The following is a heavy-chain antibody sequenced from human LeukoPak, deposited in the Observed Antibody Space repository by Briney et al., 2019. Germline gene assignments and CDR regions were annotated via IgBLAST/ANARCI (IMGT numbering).Heavy chain of an antibody. CDR3: ARVKIRWFGPKRVYYGMDV. CDR2: INHSGST. Sequence: PSETLSLTCAVYGGSFSGYYWSWIRQPPAKGLEWIGEINHSGSTNYNPSLKSRVTISGDTSKNQFSLKLSSVTAADTAVYYCARVKIRWFGPKRVYYGMDVWGQGTTVTVSS. D-gene: IGHD3-10*01. J-gene: IGHJ6*02. CDR1: GGSFSGYY. V-gene: IGHV4-34*01.